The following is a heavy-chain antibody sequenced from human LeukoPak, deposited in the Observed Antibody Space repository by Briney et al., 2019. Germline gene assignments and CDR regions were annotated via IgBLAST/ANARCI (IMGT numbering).Heavy chain of an antibody. CDR2: INHSGST. CDR1: GGSFSGYY. Sequence: PSETLSLTCAVDGGSFSGYYWSWIRQPPGKGLEWIGEINHSGSTNYNPSLKSRVTISVDTSKNQFSLTLSSVTAADTAAYFCVRMGASLLPFDFWGQGTLVTVSS. CDR3: VRMGASLLPFDF. D-gene: IGHD1-26*01. J-gene: IGHJ4*02. V-gene: IGHV4-34*01.